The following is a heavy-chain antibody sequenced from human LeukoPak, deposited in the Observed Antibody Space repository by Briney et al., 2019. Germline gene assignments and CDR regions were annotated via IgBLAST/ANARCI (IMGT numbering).Heavy chain of an antibody. J-gene: IGHJ2*01. V-gene: IGHV4-39*01. CDR2: IYYSGST. D-gene: IGHD6-13*01. CDR1: GGSIGSSSYY. Sequence: SETLSLTCTVSGGSIGSSSYYWGWIRQPPGKGLEWIGSIYYSGSTYYNPSLKSRVTISVDTSKNQFSLKLSSVTAADTAVYYCARSGGSSWSYYWYFDLWGRGTLVTVSS. CDR3: ARSGGSSWSYYWYFDL.